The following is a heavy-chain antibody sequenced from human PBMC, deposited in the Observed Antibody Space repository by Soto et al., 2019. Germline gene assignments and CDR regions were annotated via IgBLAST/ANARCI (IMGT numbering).Heavy chain of an antibody. V-gene: IGHV1-18*01. Sequence: ASVKVSCKASGYTFTSYGISWVRQAPGQGLEWMGWISAYNGNTNYAQKLQGRVTMTTDTSTSTAYMELRSLRSDDTAVYYCARDTAYYDFWSGYYMSGGPDNYYYGMDVWGQGTTVTVS. J-gene: IGHJ6*02. CDR3: ARDTAYYDFWSGYYMSGGPDNYYYGMDV. D-gene: IGHD3-3*01. CDR2: ISAYNGNT. CDR1: GYTFTSYG.